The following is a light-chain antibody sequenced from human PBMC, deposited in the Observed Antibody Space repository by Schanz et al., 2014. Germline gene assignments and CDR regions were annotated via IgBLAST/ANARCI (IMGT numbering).Light chain of an antibody. CDR2: DVS. CDR1: SSDVGGYNY. V-gene: IGLV2-11*01. Sequence: QSALTQPRSVSGSPGQSVTISCTGTSSDVGGYNYVSWYQQHPGKAPKLMIYDVSKRPSGVPGRFSGSKSGNTASLTISGLQAEDEADYYCNSYAGSNNWVFGGGTKVTVL. CDR3: NSYAGSNNWV. J-gene: IGLJ3*02.